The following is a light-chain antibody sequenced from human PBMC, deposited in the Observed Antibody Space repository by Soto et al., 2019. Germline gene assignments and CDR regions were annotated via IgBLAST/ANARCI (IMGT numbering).Light chain of an antibody. CDR1: QGISSY. Sequence: IQLTQSPSSLSASVGDRVTITCRASQGISSYLAWYQQKPGKAPKLLIYKASTLKSGVPSRFSGSGSGTDFTLTISSLQPEDFATYYCQQLNSYPPSITFGQGTRLEIK. CDR3: QQLNSYPPSIT. CDR2: KAS. V-gene: IGKV1-9*01. J-gene: IGKJ5*01.